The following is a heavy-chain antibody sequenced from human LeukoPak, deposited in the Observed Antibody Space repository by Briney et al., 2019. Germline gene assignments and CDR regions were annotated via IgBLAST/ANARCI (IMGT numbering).Heavy chain of an antibody. D-gene: IGHD5-18*01. CDR2: ISSSGSTI. V-gene: IGHV3-11*04. CDR3: ARGLLMVTAGYFDL. J-gene: IGHJ2*01. CDR1: GFTFSDYY. Sequence: SGGSLRLSCAASGFTFSDYYMSWIRQAPGKGLEWVSYISSSGSTIYYADSVKGRFTISRDNAKNSLYLQMNSLRAEDTAVYYCARGLLMVTAGYFDLWGRGTLVTVSS.